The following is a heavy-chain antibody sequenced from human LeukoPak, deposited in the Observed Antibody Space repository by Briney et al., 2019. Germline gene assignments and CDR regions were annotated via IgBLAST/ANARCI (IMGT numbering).Heavy chain of an antibody. CDR3: ARVSGSSWDTEDSTFDP. Sequence: ASVKVSCKASGYTFTSYGISWVRQAPGQGLEWMGWISAYNGNTNYAQKLQGRVTMTTDTSTSTAYMELSRLRSDDTAVYYCARVSGSSWDTEDSTFDPWGQGTLVTVSS. D-gene: IGHD6-13*01. CDR1: GYTFTSYG. CDR2: ISAYNGNT. V-gene: IGHV1-18*01. J-gene: IGHJ5*02.